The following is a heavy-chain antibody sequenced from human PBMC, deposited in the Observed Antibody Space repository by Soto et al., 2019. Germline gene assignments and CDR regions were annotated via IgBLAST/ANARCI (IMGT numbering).Heavy chain of an antibody. V-gene: IGHV3-23*01. CDR2: ISGSGGST. CDR3: AKVPFGPLRAFDI. CDR1: GFTFSSYA. J-gene: IGHJ3*02. D-gene: IGHD3-16*01. Sequence: GGSLRLSCAASGFTFSSYAMSWVRQAPGKGLEWVSAISGSGGSTYYADSVKGRCNISRDNSKNTLYLQMNSLRAEDTAVYYCAKVPFGPLRAFDIGGQGTMVTVSS.